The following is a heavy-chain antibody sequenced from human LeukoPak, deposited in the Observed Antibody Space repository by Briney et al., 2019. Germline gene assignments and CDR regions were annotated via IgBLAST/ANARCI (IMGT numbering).Heavy chain of an antibody. CDR2: IYYSGST. CDR3: ARRFTMIVVTPEAYFDY. V-gene: IGHV4-39*01. CDR1: GGSISSSSYY. J-gene: IGHJ4*02. D-gene: IGHD3-22*01. Sequence: TETLSLTCTVSGGSISSSSYYWGWIRQPPGKGLEWIGSIYYSGSTYYNPSLKSRVTISVDTSKNQFSLKLSSVPAPDPAVYYCARRFTMIVVTPEAYFDYWGQGTLVAASS.